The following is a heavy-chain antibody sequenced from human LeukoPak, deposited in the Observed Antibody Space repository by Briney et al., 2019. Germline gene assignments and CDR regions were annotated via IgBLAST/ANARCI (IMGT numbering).Heavy chain of an antibody. V-gene: IGHV1-2*02. J-gene: IGHJ4*02. D-gene: IGHD2-21*01. Sequence: ASVTVSCKASGYTFTGYYMHWVRQAPGQGLEGMGWINPNSGGTNYAQKVQGRVTMARDTSISTAYMELSRLRSADTAVYYCASARGGAGDFDYWGQGTLVTVSS. CDR2: INPNSGGT. CDR3: ASARGGAGDFDY. CDR1: GYTFTGYY.